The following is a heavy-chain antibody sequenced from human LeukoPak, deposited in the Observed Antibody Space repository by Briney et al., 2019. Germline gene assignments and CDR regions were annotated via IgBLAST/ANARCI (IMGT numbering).Heavy chain of an antibody. CDR2: ISSSGSTI. V-gene: IGHV3-48*03. CDR3: AELGITMIEGV. J-gene: IGHJ6*04. CDR1: GFTFSSYE. Sequence: GGSLRLPCAASGFTFSSYEMNWVRQAPGKGLEWVSYISSSGSTIYYADSVKGRFTISRDNAKNSLYLQMNSLRAEDTAVYYCAELGITMIEGVWGKGTTVTISS. D-gene: IGHD3-22*01.